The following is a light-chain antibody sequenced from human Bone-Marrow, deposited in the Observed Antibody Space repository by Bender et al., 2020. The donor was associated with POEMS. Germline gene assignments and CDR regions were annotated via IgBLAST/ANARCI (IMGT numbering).Light chain of an antibody. CDR3: SAWDDSLSGWV. V-gene: IGLV2-8*01. CDR1: SSDVGTYNY. Sequence: QSALTQPPSASGSPGQSVTISCTGTSSDVGTYNYVSWYQQHPGKAPKLMIYEVGKRPSGVPDRISGSKSGTSASLDISGLQSEDEALYYCSAWDDSLSGWVFGGGTKLTVL. CDR2: EVG. J-gene: IGLJ3*02.